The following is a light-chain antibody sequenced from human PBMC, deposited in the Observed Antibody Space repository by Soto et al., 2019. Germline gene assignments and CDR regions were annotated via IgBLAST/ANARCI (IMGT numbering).Light chain of an antibody. CDR2: EVS. CDR3: SSYTSSSTLAV. J-gene: IGLJ2*01. CDR1: SSDVGGYNY. V-gene: IGLV2-14*01. Sequence: QSVLTQPASVSGSPGQSITISCTGTSSDVGGYNYVSWYQQHPGKAPKLMIYEVSNRPSGVSSRFSGSKSGNTASLTISGLQAEDEADYYCSSYTSSSTLAVFGGGTKVTVL.